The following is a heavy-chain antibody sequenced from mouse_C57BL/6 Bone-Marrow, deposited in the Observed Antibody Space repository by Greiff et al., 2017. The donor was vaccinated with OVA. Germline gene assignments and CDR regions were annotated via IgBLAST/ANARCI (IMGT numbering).Heavy chain of an antibody. V-gene: IGHV1-39*01. Sequence: EVKLVESGPELVKPGASVQISCKASGYSFTDYNMNWVKQSNGKSLEWIGVFNPNYGTTSYNQKLKGKATLTVDQSSSTAYMQLNSLTSEDSAVYYCAFYYGSSYRYFDVWGTGTTVTVSS. D-gene: IGHD1-1*01. CDR2: FNPNYGTT. CDR1: GYSFTDYN. J-gene: IGHJ1*03. CDR3: AFYYGSSYRYFDV.